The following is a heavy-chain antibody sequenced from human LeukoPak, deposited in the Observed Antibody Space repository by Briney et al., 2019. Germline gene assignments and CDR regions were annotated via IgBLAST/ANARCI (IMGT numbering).Heavy chain of an antibody. CDR2: MSSSSSYI. J-gene: IGHJ3*02. CDR3: ARDRSRGLLDAFDI. Sequence: GGSLRLSCAASGFTFSSYSMNWVRQAPGKGLEWVSSMSSSSSYIYYADSVKGRFTISRDNAKNSLYLQMNSLRAEDTAVYYCARDRSRGLLDAFDIWGQGTMVTVSS. V-gene: IGHV3-21*01. CDR1: GFTFSSYS. D-gene: IGHD5-18*01.